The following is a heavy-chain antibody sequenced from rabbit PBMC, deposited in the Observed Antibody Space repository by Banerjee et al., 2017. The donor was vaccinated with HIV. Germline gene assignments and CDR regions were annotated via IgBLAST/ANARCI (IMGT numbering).Heavy chain of an antibody. CDR1: GFSFSGSDC. CDR2: ICGATT. V-gene: IGHV1S40*01. J-gene: IGHJ4*01. CDR3: ARREAAYNGYGWVLVL. Sequence: QSLEESGGDLVKPGASLALTCKASGFSFSGSDCMCWVRQAPGKGLEWIGGICGATTWYARWARGRFTISGTSSTTVTLQMTSLTAADTATYFCARREAAYNGYGWVLVLWGPGTLVTVS. D-gene: IGHD3-3*01.